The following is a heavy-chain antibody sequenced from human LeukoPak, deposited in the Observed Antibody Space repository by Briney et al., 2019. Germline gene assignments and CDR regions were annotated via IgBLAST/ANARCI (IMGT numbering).Heavy chain of an antibody. D-gene: IGHD3-10*01. Sequence: GGSLRLTCAASGFTFNNAWMTWVRQAPGKGLEWVGRIKSKTDGGTTDYAAPVEGRFTISRDDSKTTLYLQMNSLKTEDTAVYYCTLLWFGELSSGGSWGQGTLVTVSS. CDR3: TLLWFGELSSGGS. V-gene: IGHV3-15*01. J-gene: IGHJ5*02. CDR1: GFTFNNAW. CDR2: IKSKTDGGTT.